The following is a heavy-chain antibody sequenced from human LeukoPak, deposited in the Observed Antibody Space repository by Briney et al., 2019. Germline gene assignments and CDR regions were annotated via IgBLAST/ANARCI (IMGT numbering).Heavy chain of an antibody. V-gene: IGHV5-51*01. CDR1: GSRFTSYW. J-gene: IGHJ4*02. CDR2: IYPGDSDT. D-gene: IGHD6-19*01. Sequence: GASLKISCKGSGSRFTSYWIGWVREMPGKGLEWMVIIYPGDSDTRYSPSFQGQVTISADKSISTAYLQWSSLKASDTAMYYCARGLLPRGWLDYWGQGTLVTVSS. CDR3: ARGLLPRGWLDY.